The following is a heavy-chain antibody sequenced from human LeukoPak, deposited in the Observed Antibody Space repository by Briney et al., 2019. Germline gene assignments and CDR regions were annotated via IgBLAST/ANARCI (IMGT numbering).Heavy chain of an antibody. J-gene: IGHJ4*02. Sequence: WGSLRLSCAASGFSFRDDYMSWIRQAPGKGLEWLSYISISSTSTKYAASVKGRFTITRDNAKSSLYLQMNSLREEDTAVYYCARQPSRQNFDSWGQGTLVTVSS. CDR3: ARQPSRQNFDS. V-gene: IGHV3-11*03. CDR2: ISISSTST. CDR1: GFSFRDDY. D-gene: IGHD1-14*01.